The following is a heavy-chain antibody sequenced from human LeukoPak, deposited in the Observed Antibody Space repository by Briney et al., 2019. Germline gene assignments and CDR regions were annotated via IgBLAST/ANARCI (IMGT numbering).Heavy chain of an antibody. CDR3: ATIEGSGYDY. Sequence: GGSLRLSSAVSGFSVTRYAMHWVRQAPGKGLEYVSAISSNGGSTYYANSVKGRLTISRDNSKNTLYLQMGSLRAEDMAVYYRATIEGSGYDYWGQGTLVTVSS. CDR1: GFSVTRYA. CDR2: ISSNGGST. D-gene: IGHD3-22*01. V-gene: IGHV3-64*01. J-gene: IGHJ4*02.